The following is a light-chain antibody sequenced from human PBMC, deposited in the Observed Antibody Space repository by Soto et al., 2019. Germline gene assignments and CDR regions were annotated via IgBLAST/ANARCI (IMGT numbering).Light chain of an antibody. CDR3: QTWGTPRVV. V-gene: IGLV4-69*01. J-gene: IGLJ2*01. Sequence: QPVLTQSPSASASLGASVKLTCTLSSGHSSYAIAWHQQQPEKGPRYLMKLNSDGSHSKGDGIPDRFSGSSSGAERYLTISSLQSEDEADYYCQTWGTPRVVFGGGTKVTVL. CDR1: SGHSSYA. CDR2: LNSDGSH.